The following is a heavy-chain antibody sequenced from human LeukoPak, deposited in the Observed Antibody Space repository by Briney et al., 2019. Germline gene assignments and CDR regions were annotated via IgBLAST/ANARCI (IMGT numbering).Heavy chain of an antibody. V-gene: IGHV3-21*01. CDR2: ICSGSTYI. J-gene: IGHJ2*01. CDR3: AGSDTTGYSPREWDYWYFDL. D-gene: IGHD3-9*01. CDR1: EVTFSTYS. Sequence: GGSLRRSCAASEVTFSTYSMNWVRQAPGKGLEWVSSICSGSTYIYYADSVKGRFTISRDNAKNSLYLQMNSLRAEDTAVYYCAGSDTTGYSPREWDYWYFDLWGRGTLVTVSS.